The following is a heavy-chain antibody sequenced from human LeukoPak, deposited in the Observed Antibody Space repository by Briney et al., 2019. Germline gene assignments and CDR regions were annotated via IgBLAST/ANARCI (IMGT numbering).Heavy chain of an antibody. CDR1: GFTVSSNY. CDR2: IYSGGST. J-gene: IGHJ6*02. Sequence: GGSLRLSCAASGFTVSSNYMSWVRQAPGKGLEWVSVIYSGGSTYYADSVKGRFTISRDNSKNTLYLQMNSLRAEDTAVYYCARDSSGWFPYGMDVWGQGTTVTVSS. V-gene: IGHV3-66*01. D-gene: IGHD6-19*01. CDR3: ARDSSGWFPYGMDV.